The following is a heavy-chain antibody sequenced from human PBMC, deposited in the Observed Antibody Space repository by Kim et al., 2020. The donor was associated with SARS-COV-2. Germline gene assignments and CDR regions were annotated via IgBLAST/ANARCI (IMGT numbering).Heavy chain of an antibody. CDR2: IGTAGDT. V-gene: IGHV3-13*04. CDR3: ARVIQYSSSLVLDY. J-gene: IGHJ4*02. D-gene: IGHD6-13*01. CDR1: GFTFSSYD. Sequence: GGSLRLSCAASGFTFSSYDMHWVRQATGKGLEWASAIGTAGDTYYPGSVKGRFTISRENAKNSLYLQMNSMRAGDTDVYYCARVIQYSSSLVLDYWGQGT.